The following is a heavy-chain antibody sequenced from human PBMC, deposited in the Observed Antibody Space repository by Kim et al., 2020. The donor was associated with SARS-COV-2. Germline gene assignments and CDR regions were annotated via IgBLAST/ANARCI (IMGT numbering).Heavy chain of an antibody. Sequence: GVSLKISCKGSGYSFTSYWISWVRQMPGKGLEWMGRIDPSDSYTNYSPSFQGHVTISADKSISTAYLQWSSLKASDTAMYYCARHGTTVTTGGSVVYPTFDYWGQGTLVTVSS. J-gene: IGHJ4*02. CDR1: GYSFTSYW. V-gene: IGHV5-10-1*01. D-gene: IGHD4-17*01. CDR2: IDPSDSYT. CDR3: ARHGTTVTTGGSVVYPTFDY.